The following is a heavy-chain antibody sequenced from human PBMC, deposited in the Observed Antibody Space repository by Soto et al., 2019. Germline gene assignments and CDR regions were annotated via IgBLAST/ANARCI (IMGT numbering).Heavy chain of an antibody. J-gene: IGHJ6*02. V-gene: IGHV1-24*01. CDR3: ATAENSGSYTPLSYYYYYGMDV. Sequence: ASVKVSCKVSGYTLPELSMHWVRQAPGKGLEWMGGFDPEDGETIYAQKFQGRVTMTEDTSTDTAYMELSSLRSEDTAVYYCATAENSGSYTPLSYYYYYGMDVWGQGTTVTVSS. CDR1: GYTLPELS. D-gene: IGHD1-26*01. CDR2: FDPEDGET.